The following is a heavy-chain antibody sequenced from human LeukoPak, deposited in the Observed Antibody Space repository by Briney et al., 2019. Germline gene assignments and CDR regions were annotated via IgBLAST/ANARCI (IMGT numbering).Heavy chain of an antibody. Sequence: GGSLRLSCVVSGFTFSSYGMHWVRQAPGKGLEWVANIKQDGSEKYYVDSVKGRFTISRDNAKNSLYLQMSSLRAEDTAVYYCARVSPVAAFDYWGQGTLVTVSS. V-gene: IGHV3-7*05. CDR2: IKQDGSEK. CDR1: GFTFSSYG. CDR3: ARVSPVAAFDY. J-gene: IGHJ4*02. D-gene: IGHD4-23*01.